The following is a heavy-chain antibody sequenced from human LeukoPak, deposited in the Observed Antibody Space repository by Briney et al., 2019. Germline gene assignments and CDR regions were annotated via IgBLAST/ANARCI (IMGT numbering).Heavy chain of an antibody. J-gene: IGHJ5*02. V-gene: IGHV4-39*07. D-gene: IGHD6-13*01. CDR3: ARDRRIAAAGTS. Sequence: SETLSLTCTVSGGSISSSSYYWGWIRQPPGKGLEWIGSIYYSGSTYYNPSLKSRVTISVDTSKNQFSLKLSSVTAADTAVYYCARDRRIAAAGTSWGQGTLVTVSS. CDR2: IYYSGST. CDR1: GGSISSSSYY.